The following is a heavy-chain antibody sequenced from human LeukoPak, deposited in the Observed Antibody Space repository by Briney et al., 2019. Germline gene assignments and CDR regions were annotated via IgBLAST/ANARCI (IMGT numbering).Heavy chain of an antibody. CDR3: ARSRYGNSPDF. Sequence: PGGSLRLSCAASGFTFSNYAMNWVRQPPGKGLEWIGGINHSGGTSYKPSLKSRITISLDTSKNQFSLKVNSVTAADTAVYYCARSRYGNSPDFWGQGTLVIVSS. CDR1: GFTFSNYA. V-gene: IGHV4-34*01. CDR2: INHSGGT. D-gene: IGHD4-23*01. J-gene: IGHJ4*02.